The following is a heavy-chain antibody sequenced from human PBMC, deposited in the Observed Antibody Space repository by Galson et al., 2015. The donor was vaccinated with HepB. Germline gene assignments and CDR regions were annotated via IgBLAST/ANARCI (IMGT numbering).Heavy chain of an antibody. CDR1: GFTFSNFA. V-gene: IGHV3-23*01. CDR2: ISGSGGTT. D-gene: IGHD2/OR15-2a*01. Sequence: SLRLSCAASGFTFSNFAMSWVRQVPGKGLEWVPAISGSGGTTFYADSVKGRFTITRDNSKNTLYLQMNSLRVEDTAVYYCAKEPFEDPEYPGDDWGQGTLVIVSS. J-gene: IGHJ4*02. CDR3: AKEPFEDPEYPGDD.